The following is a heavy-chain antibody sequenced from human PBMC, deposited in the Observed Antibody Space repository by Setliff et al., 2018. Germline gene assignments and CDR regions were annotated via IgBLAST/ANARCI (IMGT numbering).Heavy chain of an antibody. CDR3: ARAGRNNYDSSGYYYDLYYYNYMDV. CDR2: IIPMFGTP. J-gene: IGHJ6*03. V-gene: IGHV1-69*05. CDR1: GGTFSNYG. D-gene: IGHD3-22*01. Sequence: ASVKVSCKASGGTFSNYGVSWVRQAPGQGLEWMGGIIPMFGTPAYAQKFQDRVTITTDESTSTAYMELDSLRSEDTAVYYCARAGRNNYDSSGYYYDLYYYNYMDVWGKGTRVTVSS.